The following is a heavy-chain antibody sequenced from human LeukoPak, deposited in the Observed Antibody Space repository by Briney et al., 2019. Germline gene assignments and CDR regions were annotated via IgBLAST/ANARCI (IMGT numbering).Heavy chain of an antibody. CDR3: ARDDYGSGDWGFDR. Sequence: GASVKVSCKASGYTFTGYYMHWVRQAPGQGLEWMGWINPNSGGTNYAQKFQGRVTMTRDTSISTAYMELSRLRSDDTAVYYCARDDYGSGDWGFDRWGQGTLVTVSS. V-gene: IGHV1-2*02. CDR2: INPNSGGT. CDR1: GYTFTGYY. J-gene: IGHJ5*02. D-gene: IGHD3-10*01.